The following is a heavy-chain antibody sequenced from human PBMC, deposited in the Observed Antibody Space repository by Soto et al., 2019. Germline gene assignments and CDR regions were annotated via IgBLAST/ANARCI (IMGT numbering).Heavy chain of an antibody. CDR2: LSGGGANT. V-gene: IGHV3-23*01. CDR1: GFPFSDHA. CDR3: ARWSGYADA. D-gene: IGHD4-17*01. J-gene: IGHJ4*02. Sequence: PGGSLRLSCAASGFPFSDHAMSWVRQAPGKGLEWVSGLSGGGANTFYIDSVRGRFTISVDNSKNTVYLQMDSLRADDTAVYYCARWSGYADAWGQGTLVTVS.